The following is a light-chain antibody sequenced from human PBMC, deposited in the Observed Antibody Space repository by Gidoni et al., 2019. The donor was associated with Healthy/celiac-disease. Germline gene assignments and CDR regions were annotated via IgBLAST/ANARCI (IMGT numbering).Light chain of an antibody. CDR2: GAS. J-gene: IGKJ4*01. V-gene: IGKV3-15*01. Sequence: ETVLTQPPVTLSVSSGERAALSCRASETIDYKLAWYQQKPGQAPRLLIYGASIRATGVPDRFRGSGSGTEFTLTISSLQSEDFAFYYCQQYSNWPPFTFSGGTKVEMK. CDR1: ETIDYK. CDR3: QQYSNWPPFT.